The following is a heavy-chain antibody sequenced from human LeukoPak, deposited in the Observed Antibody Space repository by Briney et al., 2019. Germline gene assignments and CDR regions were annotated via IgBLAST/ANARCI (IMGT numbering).Heavy chain of an antibody. V-gene: IGHV7-4-1*02. CDR1: GYTFTYYT. CDR3: ATLEDIAVAAH. Sequence: ASVKVSCKASGYTFTYYTMNWVRQAPGQGLEWIRWINTNTGNPTYAQGFTGRFVFSLDTSVSTAYLQISSLKAEDTAVYYCATLEDIAVAAHWGQGTLVTVSS. D-gene: IGHD6-19*01. J-gene: IGHJ4*02. CDR2: INTNTGNP.